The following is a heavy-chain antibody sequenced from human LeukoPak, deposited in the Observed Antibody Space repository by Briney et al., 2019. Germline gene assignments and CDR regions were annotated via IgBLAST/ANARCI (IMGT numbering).Heavy chain of an antibody. CDR2: INWNGGST. D-gene: IGHD3-22*01. V-gene: IGHV3-20*04. J-gene: IGHJ2*01. CDR3: ARNGRPIVVEWYFDL. CDR1: GFTFDDYG. Sequence: GGSLRLSCATSGFTFDDYGMSWVRQAPGKGLEWVSDINWNGGSTGYADSVKGRFTISRDNAKNSLYLQMNSLRAEDTALYYCARNGRPIVVEWYFDLWGRGTLVTVSS.